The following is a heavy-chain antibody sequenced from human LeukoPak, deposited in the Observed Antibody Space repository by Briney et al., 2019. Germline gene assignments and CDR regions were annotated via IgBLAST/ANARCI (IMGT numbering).Heavy chain of an antibody. V-gene: IGHV1-8*01. CDR1: GYTFTSYD. CDR3: ARVGYSYGWFDP. D-gene: IGHD5-18*01. J-gene: IGHJ5*02. Sequence: ASVKVSCKASGYTFTSYDINWVRQATGQGLEWMGWMNPNSGNTGYAQKFQGRVTMTRNTSISTAYMELSSLRSEDTAVYYCARVGYSYGWFDPWGQGTLVTVSS. CDR2: MNPNSGNT.